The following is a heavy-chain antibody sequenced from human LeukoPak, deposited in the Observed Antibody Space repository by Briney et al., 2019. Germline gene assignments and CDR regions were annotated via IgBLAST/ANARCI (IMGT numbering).Heavy chain of an antibody. Sequence: GGSLRLSCAASGFTFSSYGMHWVRQAPGKGLEGVAVISYDGSNKYYADSVKGRFTISRDNSKNTLYLQMNSLRAEDTAVYYCAKLCGGDCYFDYWGQGTLVTVSS. D-gene: IGHD2-21*02. V-gene: IGHV3-30*18. CDR2: ISYDGSNK. CDR1: GFTFSSYG. CDR3: AKLCGGDCYFDY. J-gene: IGHJ4*02.